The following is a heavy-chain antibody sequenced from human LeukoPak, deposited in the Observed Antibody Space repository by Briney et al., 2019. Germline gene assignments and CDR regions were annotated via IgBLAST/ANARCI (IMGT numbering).Heavy chain of an antibody. Sequence: SETLSLTCTVSGGSISSGRYYWSWVRHPAGKGLGCIVRIYTSGSTNYNPSLKSRVTISVDTSKNQFSLKLSSVRAADTALYYCARMRESGGSYYYYMYGWEEGCTVSVSS. CDR3: ARMRESGGSYYYYMYG. CDR2: IYTSGST. D-gene: IGHD1-26*01. V-gene: IGHV4-61*02. CDR1: GGSISSGRYY. J-gene: IGHJ6*03.